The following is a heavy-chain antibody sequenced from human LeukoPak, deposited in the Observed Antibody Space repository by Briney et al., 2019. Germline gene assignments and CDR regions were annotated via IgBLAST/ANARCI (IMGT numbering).Heavy chain of an antibody. CDR1: GFTFSSYN. Sequence: GGSLRLSCTVSGFTFSSYNMNWVRQAPGKGLEWVSSITTSSSSIYYADSVKGRFTISRDNAKNSLYLHMDSLRDEDTAVYYCVRDHNYYFGYWGQGILVTVSA. CDR2: ITTSSSSI. J-gene: IGHJ4*02. CDR3: VRDHNYYFGY. V-gene: IGHV3-48*02.